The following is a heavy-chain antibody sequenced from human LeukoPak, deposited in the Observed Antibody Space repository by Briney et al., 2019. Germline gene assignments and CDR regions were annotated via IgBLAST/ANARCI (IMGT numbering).Heavy chain of an antibody. CDR3: LTIVETTTGAFDI. D-gene: IGHD5-18*01. CDR2: LNADDKTT. V-gene: IGHV3-74*01. CDR1: GFTFSRYW. Sequence: GGSLRLSCAASGFTFSRYWLHWVRQPPGKGLVWLSRLNADDKTTSYADSVKGRFTTSGDDARKTLYLQMNSLSAEDAAVYYCLTIVETTTGAFDIWGQGAMVTVSS. J-gene: IGHJ3*02.